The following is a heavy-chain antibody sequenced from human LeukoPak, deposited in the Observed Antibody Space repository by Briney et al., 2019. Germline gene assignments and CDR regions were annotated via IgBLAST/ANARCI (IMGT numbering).Heavy chain of an antibody. CDR3: ARTLRSLEWPVDY. Sequence: SVKVSCKASGGTFSSYAISWVRQAPGQGLEWMGGIIPIFGTANYAQKFQGRVTITADESTSTAYMELRSLRSDDTAVYYCARTLRSLEWPVDYWGQGTLVTVSS. D-gene: IGHD3-3*01. J-gene: IGHJ4*02. V-gene: IGHV1-69*13. CDR1: GGTFSSYA. CDR2: IIPIFGTA.